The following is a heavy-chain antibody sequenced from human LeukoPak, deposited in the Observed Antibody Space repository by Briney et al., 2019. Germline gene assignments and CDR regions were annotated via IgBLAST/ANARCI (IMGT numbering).Heavy chain of an antibody. J-gene: IGHJ6*02. D-gene: IGHD3-9*01. V-gene: IGHV4-30-4*01. CDR3: ARGPPTGYYYYGMDV. CDR1: GGSISSGDYY. CDR2: IYYSGST. Sequence: SETLSLTCTVSGGSISSGDYYWSWIRQPPGKGLEWIGYIYYSGSTYYNPSLKSRVTISVDTSKNQFSLKLSSVTAADTAVCYCARGPPTGYYYYGMDVWGQGTTVTVSS.